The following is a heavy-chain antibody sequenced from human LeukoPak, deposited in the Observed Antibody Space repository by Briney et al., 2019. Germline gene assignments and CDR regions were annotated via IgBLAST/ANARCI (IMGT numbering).Heavy chain of an antibody. D-gene: IGHD3-16*01. CDR2: IYYSGST. CDR3: ARFTPQGYGWGGYNRFDP. CDR1: GGSISTYY. J-gene: IGHJ5*02. Sequence: SETLSLTCTVSGGSISTYYWSWIRQPPGKGLEWIAYIYYSGSTNYNPSLKSRVTISVDTSKNQFSLNLTSVTAADTAVYYCARFTPQGYGWGGYNRFDPWGQGTLVTVSS. V-gene: IGHV4-59*01.